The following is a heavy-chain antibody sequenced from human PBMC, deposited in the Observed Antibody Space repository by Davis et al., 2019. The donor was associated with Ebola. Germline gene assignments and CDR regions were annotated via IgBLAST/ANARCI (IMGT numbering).Heavy chain of an antibody. CDR1: GFTFSSYA. Sequence: GESLKISCAASGFTFSSYAMSWVRQAPGKGLEWVAVIWYDGSNKYYADSVKGRFTISRDNSKNTLYLQMNSLRAEDTAVYYCARDNGSSWYNWFDPWGQGTLVTVSS. J-gene: IGHJ5*02. D-gene: IGHD6-13*01. V-gene: IGHV3-33*08. CDR2: IWYDGSNK. CDR3: ARDNGSSWYNWFDP.